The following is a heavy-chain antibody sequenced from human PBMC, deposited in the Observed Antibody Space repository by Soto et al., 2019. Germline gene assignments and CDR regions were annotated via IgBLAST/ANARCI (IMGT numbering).Heavy chain of an antibody. D-gene: IGHD6-19*01. CDR3: ARTLLAVAGTIPPHAFDI. J-gene: IGHJ3*02. V-gene: IGHV6-1*01. CDR2: TYYRSKWYN. CDR1: GDSVSSNSAA. Sequence: SQTLSLTCAISGDSVSSNSAAWNWIRQSPSRGLEWLGRTYYRSKWYNDYAVSVKSRITINPDTSKNQFSLQLNSVTPEDTAVYYCARTLLAVAGTIPPHAFDIWGQGTMVTVSS.